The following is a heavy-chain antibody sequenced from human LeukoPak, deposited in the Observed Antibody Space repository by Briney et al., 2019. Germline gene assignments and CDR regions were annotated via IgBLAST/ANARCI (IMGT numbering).Heavy chain of an antibody. J-gene: IGHJ6*02. CDR1: GGTFSSYA. D-gene: IGHD3-3*01. CDR3: ARWIEVYDFWSGYYGMDV. Sequence: SVKVSCKASGGTFSSYAISWVRQAPGQGLEWMGRIIPILGIANYAQKFQGRVTITADKSTSTAYMELSSLRSEDTAVYYCARWIEVYDFWSGYYGMDVWGQGTTVTVSS. V-gene: IGHV1-69*04. CDR2: IIPILGIA.